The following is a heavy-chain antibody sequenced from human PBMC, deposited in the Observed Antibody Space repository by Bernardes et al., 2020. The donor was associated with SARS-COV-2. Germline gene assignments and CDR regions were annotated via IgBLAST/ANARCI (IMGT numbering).Heavy chain of an antibody. Sequence: GESLKISCKASGYNFPNYYIGLVRQMPGKGLEWVAFIYPGDSETRYSPSFQGHVTISADKSTNTAYLQWSNLKASDAAMYYCVRSDTVTSHLVFCGQGTLIT. CDR2: IYPGDSET. J-gene: IGHJ4*02. V-gene: IGHV5-51*01. CDR3: VRSDTVTSHLVF. CDR1: GYNFPNYY. D-gene: IGHD4-17*01.